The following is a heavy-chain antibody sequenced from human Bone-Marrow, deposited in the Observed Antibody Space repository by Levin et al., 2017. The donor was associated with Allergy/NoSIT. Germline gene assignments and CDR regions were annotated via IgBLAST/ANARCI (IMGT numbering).Heavy chain of an antibody. Sequence: PAGGSLRLSCAASGFTFSNYAMNWVRQAPGKGLACISYISSGSSTIYYADSVKGRFTISRDNAKNSLYLQMNSLRDEDTAVYYCARRAWSGQNGMDVWGQGTTVTVSS. D-gene: IGHD3-3*01. CDR1: GFTFSNYA. V-gene: IGHV3-48*02. CDR3: ARRAWSGQNGMDV. J-gene: IGHJ6*02. CDR2: ISSGSSTI.